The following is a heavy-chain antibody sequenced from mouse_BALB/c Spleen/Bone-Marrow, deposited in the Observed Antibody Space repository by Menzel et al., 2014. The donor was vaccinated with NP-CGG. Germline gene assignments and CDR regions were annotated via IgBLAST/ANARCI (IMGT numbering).Heavy chain of an antibody. CDR2: INPDSSTI. J-gene: IGHJ2*01. CDR1: GFDFSRYW. V-gene: IGHV4-1*02. Sequence: EVKVVESGSGLVQPGGSLKLSCAASGFDFSRYWMSWVRQAPGKGLEWIGEINPDSSTINHTPSLKDKFIISRDNAKNTLYLQMSKVRSEDTALYYCARQGYYGYSDYWGQGTTLTVSS. D-gene: IGHD1-1*01. CDR3: ARQGYYGYSDY.